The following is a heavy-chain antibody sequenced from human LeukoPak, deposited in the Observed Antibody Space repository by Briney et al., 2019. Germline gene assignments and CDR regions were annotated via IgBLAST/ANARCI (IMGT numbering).Heavy chain of an antibody. V-gene: IGHV3-33*01. CDR1: GFTFNSYG. J-gene: IGHJ4*02. Sequence: AGGSLRLSCAASGFTFNSYGMHWVRQAPGKGLEWVAVIWYDGSNKYYADSVKGRFTISRDNSKNTLYLQMNSLRAEDTAVYYCARGQMWSGYYLSFDYWGQGTLVTVSS. CDR3: ARGQMWSGYYLSFDY. D-gene: IGHD3-3*01. CDR2: IWYDGSNK.